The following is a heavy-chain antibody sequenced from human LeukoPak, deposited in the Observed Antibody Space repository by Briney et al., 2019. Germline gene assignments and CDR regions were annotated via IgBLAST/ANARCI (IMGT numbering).Heavy chain of an antibody. D-gene: IGHD3-16*01. V-gene: IGHV3-20*04. Sequence: GGSLRLSCAASGFNFDDYGMSWVRQAPGKGLEWVSGINWNGGSTGYADSVKGRFTISRDNAKNSLYLQMNSLRAEDTAVYYCASKSGGEGFDYWGQGTLVTVSS. CDR3: ASKSGGEGFDY. CDR2: INWNGGST. J-gene: IGHJ4*02. CDR1: GFNFDDYG.